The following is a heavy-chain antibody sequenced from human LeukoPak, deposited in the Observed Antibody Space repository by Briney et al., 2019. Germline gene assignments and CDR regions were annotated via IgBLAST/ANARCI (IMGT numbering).Heavy chain of an antibody. CDR3: ARRMAARAQNWFDP. CDR1: GGSFSGYY. J-gene: IGHJ5*02. CDR2: INHSGST. Sequence: SETLSLTCAVYGGSFSGYYWSWIRQPPGKGLEWIGEINHSGSTNYNPSLKSRVTISVDTSKNQFSLKLSSVTAADTAVYYCARRMAARAQNWFDPWGQGTLVTVSS. D-gene: IGHD6-13*01. V-gene: IGHV4-34*01.